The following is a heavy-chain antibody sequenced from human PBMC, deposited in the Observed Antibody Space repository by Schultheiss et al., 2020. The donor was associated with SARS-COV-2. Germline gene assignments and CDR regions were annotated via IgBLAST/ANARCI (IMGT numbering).Heavy chain of an antibody. Sequence: ASVKVSCKASGYTFTSYDINWVRQATGQGLEWMGWMNPNSGNTGYAQKFQGRVTMTRNTSISTAYMELSSLRSEDTAVYYCARVGLKTMVRGVIKYWFDPWGQGTLVTVPS. CDR3: ARVGLKTMVRGVIKYWFDP. CDR1: GYTFTSYD. D-gene: IGHD3-10*01. V-gene: IGHV1-8*01. CDR2: MNPNSGNT. J-gene: IGHJ5*02.